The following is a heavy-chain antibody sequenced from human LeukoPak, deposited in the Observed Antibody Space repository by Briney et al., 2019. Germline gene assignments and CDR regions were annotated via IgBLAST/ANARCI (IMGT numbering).Heavy chain of an antibody. J-gene: IGHJ4*02. Sequence: ASVKVSCEASGYTFPGYYMHWVRQAPAQGLECMGWINRNSGGTNYAQKFQGRVTMTRDTSISTAYMELSRLRSDDTAVYYCARDLTRGARFVGYWGQGTLVTVSS. V-gene: IGHV1-2*02. CDR1: GYTFPGYY. CDR2: INRNSGGT. D-gene: IGHD3-10*01. CDR3: ARDLTRGARFVGY.